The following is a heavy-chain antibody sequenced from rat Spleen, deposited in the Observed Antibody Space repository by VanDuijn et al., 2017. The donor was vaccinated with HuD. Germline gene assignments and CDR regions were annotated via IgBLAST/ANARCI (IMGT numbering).Heavy chain of an antibody. V-gene: IGHV5-20*01. CDR3: ARSTYNNYFDY. Sequence: EVQLVESGGGLVQPGRSLKLSCAASGFTFSDYYMAWVRQGPTKGLEWVASISFDGDNTYYRDSVKGRFTISRDNEKSSLYLQMDSLKSEDTATYYCARSTYNNYFDYWGQGVMVTVSS. D-gene: IGHD1-10*01. J-gene: IGHJ2*01. CDR1: GFTFSDYY. CDR2: ISFDGDNT.